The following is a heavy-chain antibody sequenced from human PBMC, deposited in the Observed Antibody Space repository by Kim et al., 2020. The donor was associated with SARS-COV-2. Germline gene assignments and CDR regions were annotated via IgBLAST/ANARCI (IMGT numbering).Heavy chain of an antibody. CDR1: GGTFSSYA. CDR2: IIPIFNTA. CDR3: ARGGEGSGSYYKGPFDY. D-gene: IGHD3-10*01. J-gene: IGHJ4*01. V-gene: IGHV1-69*06. Sequence: SVKVSCKASGGTFSSYAISWVRQAPGQGLDWMGEIIPIFNTANYAQNFQGRVTITADKSTSTAYMELSSLRSEDTAVYYCARGGEGSGSYYKGPFDYWG.